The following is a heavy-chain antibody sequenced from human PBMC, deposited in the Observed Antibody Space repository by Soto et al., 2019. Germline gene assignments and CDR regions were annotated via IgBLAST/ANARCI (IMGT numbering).Heavy chain of an antibody. CDR3: ARTDSYGRWAAWF. V-gene: IGHV4-61*01. Sequence: QVQLQESGPGLVKPSETLSIPCTVSVDSVTSGSYFWSSIRQPPGKVLEYIADISSSGTTDYSRSLASRVTISLDRSTYQVSLNLYSVAAAATAMYFCARTDSYGRWAAWFWGQGSLVSVSS. D-gene: IGHD3-16*01. J-gene: IGHJ4*02. CDR1: VDSVTSGSYF. CDR2: ISSSGTT.